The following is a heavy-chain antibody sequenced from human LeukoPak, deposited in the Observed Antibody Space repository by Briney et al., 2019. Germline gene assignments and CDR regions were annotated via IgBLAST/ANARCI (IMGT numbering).Heavy chain of an antibody. V-gene: IGHV3-21*05. CDR1: GFTFSSYT. D-gene: IGHD6-13*01. J-gene: IGHJ5*02. CDR2: ISSSSSYT. CDR3: ARVYSSSWYWFDP. Sequence: GGSLRLSCAASGFTFSSYTMSWVRQAPGKGLEWVSYISSSSSYTNYADSVKGRFTISRDNAKNSLYLQMNSLRAEDTAVYYCARVYSSSWYWFDPWGQGTLVTVSS.